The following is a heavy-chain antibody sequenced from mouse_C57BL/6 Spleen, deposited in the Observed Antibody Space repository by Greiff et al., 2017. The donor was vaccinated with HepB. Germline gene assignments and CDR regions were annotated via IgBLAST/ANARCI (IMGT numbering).Heavy chain of an antibody. J-gene: IGHJ2*01. Sequence: QVQLQQSGAELVRPGTSVKVSCKASGYAFTNYLIEWVKQRPGQGLEWIGVINPGSGGTNYNEKFKGKATLTEDKSSSTAYMQLSSLTSEDSAVYFCARGGSSPYYFDYWGQGTTLTVSS. CDR1: GYAFTNYL. V-gene: IGHV1-54*01. CDR3: ARGGSSPYYFDY. D-gene: IGHD1-1*01. CDR2: INPGSGGT.